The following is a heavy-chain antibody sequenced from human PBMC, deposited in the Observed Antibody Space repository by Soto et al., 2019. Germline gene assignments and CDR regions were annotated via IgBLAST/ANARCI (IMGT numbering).Heavy chain of an antibody. Sequence: GGPLSLSCAASGFTFSDHYMDSVRQAPGKGLEWVGRTRNKANSYTTEYAASVKGRFTISRDDSKNSLYLQMNSLKTEDTAVYYCARGLSFWSGPYFDYWGQGTLVTVSS. J-gene: IGHJ4*02. CDR1: GFTFSDHY. CDR3: ARGLSFWSGPYFDY. V-gene: IGHV3-72*01. D-gene: IGHD3-3*01. CDR2: TRNKANSYTT.